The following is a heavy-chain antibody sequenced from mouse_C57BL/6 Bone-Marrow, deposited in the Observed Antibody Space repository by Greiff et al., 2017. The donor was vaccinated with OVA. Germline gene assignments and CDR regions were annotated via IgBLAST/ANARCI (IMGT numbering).Heavy chain of an antibody. CDR2: ILPGSGST. D-gene: IGHD2-3*01. Sequence: VQGVESGAELMKPGASVKLSCKATGYTFTGYWIEWVKQRPGHGLEWIGEILPGSGSTNYNEKFKGKAPFTADTTANKAYMQLSSLTTEDAAIDYCARCPYEGPFAYWGKGTLVTVSA. V-gene: IGHV1-9*01. CDR3: ARCPYEGPFAY. CDR1: GYTFTGYW. J-gene: IGHJ3*01.